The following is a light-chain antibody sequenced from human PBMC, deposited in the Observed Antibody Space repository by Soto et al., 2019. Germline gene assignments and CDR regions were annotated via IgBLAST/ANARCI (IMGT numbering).Light chain of an antibody. CDR2: WAS. V-gene: IGKV4-1*01. CDR1: QRVLYSSNNKNY. J-gene: IGKJ4*01. CDR3: QQYYSTPLT. Sequence: TQSASSLAVSLGERATSNCKSSQRVLYSSNNKNYLAWYQQKPGQAPKLLIYWASTRESGVPDRFSGSGSGTDFTLTISSLQAEDVAVYYCQQYYSTPLTFGRGTKVDIK.